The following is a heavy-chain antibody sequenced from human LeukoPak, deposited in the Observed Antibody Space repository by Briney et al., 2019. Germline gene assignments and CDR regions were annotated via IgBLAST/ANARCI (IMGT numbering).Heavy chain of an antibody. CDR1: GFTFSSYG. J-gene: IGHJ5*02. CDR2: ISGSGGST. CDR3: AKTGSGSYYQNWFDP. Sequence: SGGSLRLSCAASGFTFSSYGMSWVRQAPGKGLEWVSAISGSGGSTYYADSVKGRFTISRDNSKNTLYLQMNSLRAEDTAVYYCAKTGSGSYYQNWFDPWGQGTLVTVSS. D-gene: IGHD1-26*01. V-gene: IGHV3-23*01.